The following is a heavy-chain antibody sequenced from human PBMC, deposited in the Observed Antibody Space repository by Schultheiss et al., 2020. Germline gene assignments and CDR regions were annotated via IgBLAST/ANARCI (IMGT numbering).Heavy chain of an antibody. Sequence: SETLSLTCTVSGGSISSSSYYWGWIRQPPGKGLEWIGEINHSGSTNYNPSLKSRVTISVDTPKNQFSLKLSSVTAADTAVYYCVRLGTWYYFDYWGQGTLVTVSS. J-gene: IGHJ4*02. CDR1: GGSISSSSYY. V-gene: IGHV4-39*01. D-gene: IGHD6-13*01. CDR3: VRLGTWYYFDY. CDR2: INHSGST.